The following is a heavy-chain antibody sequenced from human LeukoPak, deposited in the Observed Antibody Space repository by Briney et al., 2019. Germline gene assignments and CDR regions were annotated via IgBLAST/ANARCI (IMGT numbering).Heavy chain of an antibody. CDR1: GFTVSSNH. Sequence: QAGGSLRLSCAASGFTVSSNHMSWVRQAPGKGLEWVSVIYSGGSTYYADSVKGRFTISRDNAKNTLYLQMNGLRAEDTAVYYCARDPSSFGLDVWGQGTTVTVSS. CDR2: IYSGGST. V-gene: IGHV3-66*01. CDR3: ARDPSSFGLDV. J-gene: IGHJ6*02. D-gene: IGHD6-6*01.